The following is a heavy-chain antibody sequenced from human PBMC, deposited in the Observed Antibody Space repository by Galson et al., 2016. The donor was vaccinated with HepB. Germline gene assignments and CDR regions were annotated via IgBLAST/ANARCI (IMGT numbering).Heavy chain of an antibody. CDR1: GGTFRDDA. CDR3: ARSNWNYAWFDP. V-gene: IGHV1-69*13. Sequence: SVKVSCKASGGTFRDDAFTWVRQAPGQGLEWMGGIIPIFGTTKYAQTFQGTVTVTADESTSTAFMELSNLTSEDTAVYYCARSNWNYAWFDPWGQGTLVTVSS. CDR2: IIPIFGTT. D-gene: IGHD1-7*01. J-gene: IGHJ5*02.